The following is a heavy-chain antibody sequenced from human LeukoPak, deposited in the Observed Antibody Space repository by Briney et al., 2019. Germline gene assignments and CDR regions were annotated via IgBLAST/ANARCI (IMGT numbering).Heavy chain of an antibody. D-gene: IGHD7-27*01. J-gene: IGHJ6*02. CDR3: AKTSLGHPPYYYSMDV. CDR2: IGGSSGIT. Sequence: GGSLRLSCAASGFIFSNYAMIWVRQAPGEGLEWVSAIGGSSGITFYADSVRGQFTISRDNSKNTLYLQMNSLRAQDTTVYYWAKTSLGHPPYYYSMDVWGQGTTVTVSS. CDR1: GFIFSNYA. V-gene: IGHV3-23*01.